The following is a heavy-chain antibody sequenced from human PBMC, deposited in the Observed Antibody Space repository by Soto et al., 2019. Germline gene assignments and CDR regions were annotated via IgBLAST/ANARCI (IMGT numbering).Heavy chain of an antibody. J-gene: IGHJ4*02. CDR2: IIPIFGTA. CDR3: ARDLTRGGPGYSGYDPGY. CDR1: GGTFSSYA. Sequence: QVQLVQSGAEVKKPGSSVKVSCKASGGTFSSYAISWVRQAPGQGLEWMGGIIPIFGTANYAQKFQGRVTITADESTSTAYMELSSLRSEDTAVYYCARDLTRGGPGYSGYDPGYWGQGTLVTVSS. V-gene: IGHV1-69*01. D-gene: IGHD5-12*01.